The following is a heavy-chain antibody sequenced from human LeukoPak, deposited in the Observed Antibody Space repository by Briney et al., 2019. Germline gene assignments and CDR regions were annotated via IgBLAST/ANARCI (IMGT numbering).Heavy chain of an antibody. Sequence: GGSLRLSCAASGFTVSSTYMSWVRQAPGKGLEWVSRINSDGSSTSYADSVKGRFTISRDNAKNTLYLQMNSLRAEDTAVYYCTTDLDYWGQGTLVTVSS. CDR3: TTDLDY. J-gene: IGHJ4*02. CDR1: GFTVSSTY. CDR2: INSDGSST. V-gene: IGHV3-74*01.